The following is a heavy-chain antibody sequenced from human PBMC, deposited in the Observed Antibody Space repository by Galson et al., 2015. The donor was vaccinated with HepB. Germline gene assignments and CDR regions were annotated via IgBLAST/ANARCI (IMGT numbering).Heavy chain of an antibody. CDR3: TRLGDFSGYSSS. Sequence: SLRLSCAASGFAFDDYAMHWVRQASGKGLEWVGRIRSKASSHATAYAASLKGRFTISRDDSKNTAYLHMNRLKTEDTAVYYCTRLGDFSGYSSSWGQGTLVTVSS. D-gene: IGHD2-2*01. CDR1: GFAFDDYA. CDR2: IRSKASSHAT. V-gene: IGHV3-73*01. J-gene: IGHJ4*02.